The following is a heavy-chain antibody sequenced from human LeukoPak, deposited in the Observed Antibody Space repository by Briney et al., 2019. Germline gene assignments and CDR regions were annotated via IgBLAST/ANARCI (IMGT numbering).Heavy chain of an antibody. CDR1: GYNFPSHG. J-gene: IGHJ5*02. V-gene: IGHV1-18*01. CDR3: ARDKGGYPFDP. CDR2: ISAYNGNT. D-gene: IGHD5-12*01. Sequence: ASVKVSCKASGYNFPSHGISWVRQAPGQGLEWMGWISAYNGNTNYAQKLQGRVTMTTDTSTSTAYMELRSLRSDDTAVYYCARDKGGYPFDPWGQGTLVTVSS.